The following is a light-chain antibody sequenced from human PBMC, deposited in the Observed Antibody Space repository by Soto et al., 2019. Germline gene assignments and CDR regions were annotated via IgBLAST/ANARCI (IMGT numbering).Light chain of an antibody. CDR2: EVS. CDR3: GSYTTSSNYV. V-gene: IGLV2-14*01. Sequence: QSVLTQPASVSGSPGQSITISCTGTSSDVGGYNYVSWYQQHPGKAPKLIIYEVSNRPSGVSNRFSGSKSDNTASLTISGLQAEEEADYYCGSYTTSSNYVFATGTKVTVL. J-gene: IGLJ1*01. CDR1: SSDVGGYNY.